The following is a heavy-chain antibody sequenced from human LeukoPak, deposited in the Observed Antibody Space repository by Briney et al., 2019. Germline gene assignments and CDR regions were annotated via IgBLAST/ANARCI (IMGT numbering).Heavy chain of an antibody. Sequence: PSETLSLTCEVSGGSFSGYYWTWIRQSPGKGLEWIGYIYHSGSTNYKSSLKSRVTISVDTSKNQVSLKLSSVTAADTAVYYCARHRDIEVVTPASMDWIDPWGQGTLVTVSS. CDR3: ARHRDIEVVTPASMDWIDP. CDR2: IYHSGST. J-gene: IGHJ5*02. D-gene: IGHD2-2*01. CDR1: GGSFSGYY. V-gene: IGHV4-59*08.